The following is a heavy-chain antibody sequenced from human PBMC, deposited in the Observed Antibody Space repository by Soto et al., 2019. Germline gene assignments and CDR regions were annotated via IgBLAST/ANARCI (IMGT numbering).Heavy chain of an antibody. CDR2: ISGSGGST. CDR3: AKNNLFGSGTIDY. CDR1: GFTFSRYA. D-gene: IGHD3-10*01. V-gene: IGHV3-23*01. Sequence: EVQLLNSGGGLVQPGGSLRLSCAASGFTFSRYAMSWVRQAPGKGLVWVSAISGSGGSTYYADSVKGRFTISRDNSKNTLYLQMNSLRAEDTAVYYCAKNNLFGSGTIDYCGPGTLVTVSS. J-gene: IGHJ4*02.